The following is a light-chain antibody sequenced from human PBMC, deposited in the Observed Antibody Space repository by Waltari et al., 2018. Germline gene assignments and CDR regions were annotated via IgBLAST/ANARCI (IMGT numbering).Light chain of an antibody. V-gene: IGKV2D-29*02. Sequence: DVVMTQSPLSLSVTPGQPASMSCKSSQSLLLSDGKTFIYWYLQRPGQSPQLLIYEIFNRVSGVPERFSGSGSGTDFTLNISRVAADDVGTYYCMQTLQPWTIGQGTKVEIK. CDR2: EIF. J-gene: IGKJ1*01. CDR3: MQTLQPWT. CDR1: QSLLLSDGKTF.